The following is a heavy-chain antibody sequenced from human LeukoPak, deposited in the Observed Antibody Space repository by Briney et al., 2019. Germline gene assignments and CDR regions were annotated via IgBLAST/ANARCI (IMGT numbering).Heavy chain of an antibody. CDR1: GGTFSSYA. D-gene: IGHD5-18*01. CDR3: ARDSGDTAIRLPNY. V-gene: IGHV1-69*13. CDR2: IIPIFGTA. Sequence: ASVKVSCKASGGTFSSYAISWVRQAPGQGLEWMGGIIPIFGTANYAQKFQGRVTITADESTSTAYMELSSLRSEDTAVYYCARDSGDTAIRLPNYWGQGTLVTVSS. J-gene: IGHJ4*02.